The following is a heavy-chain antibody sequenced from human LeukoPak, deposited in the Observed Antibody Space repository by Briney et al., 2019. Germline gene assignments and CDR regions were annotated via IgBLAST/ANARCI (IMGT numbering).Heavy chain of an antibody. CDR1: GYTFTGYY. CDR3: ARGRVAAAGTFGAEYFQH. Sequence: ASVKVSCKASGYTFTGYYMHWVRQAPGQGLERMGWINPNSGGTNYAQKFQGWVTMTRDTSISTAYMELSRLRSDDTAVYYCARGRVAAAGTFGAEYFQHWGQGTLVTVSS. CDR2: INPNSGGT. J-gene: IGHJ1*01. D-gene: IGHD6-13*01. V-gene: IGHV1-2*04.